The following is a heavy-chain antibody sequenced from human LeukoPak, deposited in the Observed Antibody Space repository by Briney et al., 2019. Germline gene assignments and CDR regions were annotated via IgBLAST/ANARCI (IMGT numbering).Heavy chain of an antibody. D-gene: IGHD6-13*01. Sequence: GGSLRLSCAASGFTFSSYGMHWVRQAPGKGLEWVAVISYDGSNKYYADSVKGRFTISRDNAKNSLSLQINSLRAEDTAVYYCVRAAAACTRIDYWGQGTLVTVSS. CDR3: VRAAAACTRIDY. CDR2: ISYDGSNK. CDR1: GFTFSSYG. V-gene: IGHV3-30*03. J-gene: IGHJ4*02.